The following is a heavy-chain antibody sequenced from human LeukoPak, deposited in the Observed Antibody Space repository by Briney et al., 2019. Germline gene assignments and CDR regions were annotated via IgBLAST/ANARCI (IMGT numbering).Heavy chain of an antibody. CDR2: IYSGGST. CDR3: ARALSAMVTYYFDY. D-gene: IGHD5-18*01. J-gene: IGHJ4*02. CDR1: GFTVSNNY. V-gene: IGHV3-53*05. Sequence: PGGSLRLSCAASGFTVSNNYMSWVRQAPGKGLEWVSVIYSGGSTYYADSVKGRFTISRDNSKNTLYLQMNSLRAEDTAVYYCARALSAMVTYYFDYWGQGTLVTVSS.